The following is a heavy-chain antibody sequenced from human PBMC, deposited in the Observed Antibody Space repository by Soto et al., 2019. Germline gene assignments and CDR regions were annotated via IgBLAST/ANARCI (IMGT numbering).Heavy chain of an antibody. CDR3: ARADMATVAPFDS. Sequence: ASVKVSCKASGYTFFNYGVTWVRQAPGQGLEWMGWISAYNGNTNYAQKLQGRVTMTTDTSTSTAYMELRSLTSDDTAVYYCARADMATVAPFDSWGQGTLVTVSS. V-gene: IGHV1-18*01. CDR1: GYTFFNYG. CDR2: ISAYNGNT. D-gene: IGHD4-17*01. J-gene: IGHJ5*01.